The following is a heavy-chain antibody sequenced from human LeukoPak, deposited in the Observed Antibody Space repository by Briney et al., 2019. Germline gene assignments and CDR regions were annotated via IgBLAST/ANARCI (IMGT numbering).Heavy chain of an antibody. CDR1: GFTFSSYA. D-gene: IGHD6-13*01. J-gene: IGHJ4*02. V-gene: IGHV3-23*01. CDR2: ISGSGGST. CDR3: ANRMAAAGHGY. Sequence: PGGSLRLSCAASGFTFSSYAMSWVRQAPGKGLEWVSAISGSGGSTYYAASVKGRFTISRDNSKNTLYLQMNSLRAADTAVYYCANRMAAAGHGYWGQGTLVTVSS.